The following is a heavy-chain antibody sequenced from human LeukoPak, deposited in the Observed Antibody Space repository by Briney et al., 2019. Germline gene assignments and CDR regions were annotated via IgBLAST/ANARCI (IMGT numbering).Heavy chain of an antibody. CDR3: AKVEKFCRSTSCYLGGFDY. Sequence: GGSLRLSCAASGFTFSSYGMSWVRQAPGKGLEWVSAISGSGGSTYYADPVKGRFTISRDNSKNTLYLQMNSLRAEDTAVFYCAKVEKFCRSTSCYLGGFDYWGQGTLVTVSS. CDR2: ISGSGGST. CDR1: GFTFSSYG. D-gene: IGHD2-2*01. J-gene: IGHJ4*02. V-gene: IGHV3-23*01.